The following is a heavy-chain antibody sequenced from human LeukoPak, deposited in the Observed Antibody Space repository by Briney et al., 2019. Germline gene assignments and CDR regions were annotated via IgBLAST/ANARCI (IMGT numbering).Heavy chain of an antibody. J-gene: IGHJ4*02. D-gene: IGHD4-17*01. V-gene: IGHV4-34*01. CDR2: INHSGST. Sequence: LETLSLTCAVYGGSFSGYYWSWIRQPPGKGLEWIGEINHSGSTNYNPSLKSRVTISVDTSKNQFSLKLSSVTAADTAVYYCARGRGGTTNYWGQGTLVTVSS. CDR3: ARGRGGTTNY. CDR1: GGSFSGYY.